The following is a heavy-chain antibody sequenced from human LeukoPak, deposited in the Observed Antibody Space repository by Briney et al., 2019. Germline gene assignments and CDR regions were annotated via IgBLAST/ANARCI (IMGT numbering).Heavy chain of an antibody. Sequence: SETLSLTCTVSGGSISPYYWSWLRQPPGKGLEWLGYIYYSGNTDYNPSLKSRVAISVDTSKNQFSLKLSSVTAADTAVYYCARSTGTTMFIDYWGEGTLVTVSS. D-gene: IGHD3-10*02. CDR3: ARSTGTTMFIDY. V-gene: IGHV4-59*01. CDR1: GGSISPYY. J-gene: IGHJ4*02. CDR2: IYYSGNT.